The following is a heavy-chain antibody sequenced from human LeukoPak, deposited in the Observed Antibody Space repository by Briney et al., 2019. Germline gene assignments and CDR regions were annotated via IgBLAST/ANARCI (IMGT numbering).Heavy chain of an antibody. Sequence: SGPTLVNPTQTLTLTCTFSGFSLSTSGVGVGWIRQPPGKALEWLALIYWDDDKRYSPSLKSTLTITKDTSKNQVVLTMTNMDPVDTATYYYARKRERGLPFDYWGQGTLVTVSS. D-gene: IGHD3-16*01. CDR2: IYWDDDK. J-gene: IGHJ4*02. V-gene: IGHV2-5*02. CDR1: GFSLSTSGVG. CDR3: ARKRERGLPFDY.